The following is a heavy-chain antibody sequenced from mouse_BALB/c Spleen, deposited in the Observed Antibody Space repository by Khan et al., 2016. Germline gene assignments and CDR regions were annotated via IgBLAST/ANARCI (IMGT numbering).Heavy chain of an antibody. CDR1: GYTFTSYW. V-gene: IGHV1-87*01. Sequence: QVQLKESGAELARPGASVKLSCKASGYTFTSYWMQWVKQRPGQGLDWIGAIYPGDGDTRYTQKFKGKATLTADKSSSTAYMQLSSLASEDSALYYCASYYGRSYDSFDYWGQGTTLTVSS. CDR2: IYPGDGDT. D-gene: IGHD1-1*01. CDR3: ASYYGRSYDSFDY. J-gene: IGHJ2*01.